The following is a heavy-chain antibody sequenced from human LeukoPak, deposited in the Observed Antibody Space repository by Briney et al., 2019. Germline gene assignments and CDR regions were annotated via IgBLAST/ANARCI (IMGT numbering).Heavy chain of an antibody. CDR1: GFTFDDYA. V-gene: IGHV3-9*01. D-gene: IGHD3-9*01. CDR3: AKDFVPRYDILTGLADY. Sequence: PGGSLRLSCAAPGFTFDDYAMQWVRQAPGKGLEWVSGISWNSGTIGSADSVKGRFTISRDNAKNSLYLQMNSLRAEDTALYYCAKDFVPRYDILTGLADYWGQGTLVTVSS. J-gene: IGHJ4*02. CDR2: ISWNSGTI.